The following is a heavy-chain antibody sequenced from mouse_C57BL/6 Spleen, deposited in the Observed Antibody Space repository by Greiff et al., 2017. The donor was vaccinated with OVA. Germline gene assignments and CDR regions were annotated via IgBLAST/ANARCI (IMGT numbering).Heavy chain of an antibody. CDR2: IYPGSGNT. CDR1: GYTFPDYY. Sequence: QVQLQQSGAELVRPGASVKLSCKASGYTFPDYYINWVKQRPGQGLEWIARIYPGSGNTYYNEKFKGKATLTAEKSSSTAYMQLSSLTSEDSAVYFCARPLYGSSGDYAMDYWGQGTSVTVSS. J-gene: IGHJ4*01. V-gene: IGHV1-76*01. CDR3: ARPLYGSSGDYAMDY. D-gene: IGHD1-1*01.